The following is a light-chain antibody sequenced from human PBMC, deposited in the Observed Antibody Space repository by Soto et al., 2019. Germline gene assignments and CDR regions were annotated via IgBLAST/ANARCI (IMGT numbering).Light chain of an antibody. V-gene: IGKV3-15*01. CDR1: QSVSSN. CDR3: QQYNNWPPIT. J-gene: IGKJ5*01. CDR2: GAY. Sequence: EIGLTQSPATLSLSPGERATLSCRASQSVSSNLAWYQQKPGQAPRLLIYGAYTRAAGVPARFSGSGSGTEFTLTITSLQSEDIALYYCQQYNNWPPITFGQRGRPAIK.